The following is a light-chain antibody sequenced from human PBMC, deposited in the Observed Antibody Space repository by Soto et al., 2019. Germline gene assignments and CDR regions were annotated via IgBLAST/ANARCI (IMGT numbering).Light chain of an antibody. Sequence: IQMTQSPSSLSASVGDRVIITCRASQGIGNSLAWYQQKAGRVPKLLMHSASTLLSGVPSRFSGSGSGTDFTLTISSLQPEDVGTYYCQQYDSAPWTFGQGTKVEIK. V-gene: IGKV1-27*01. CDR2: SAS. CDR1: QGIGNS. CDR3: QQYDSAPWT. J-gene: IGKJ1*01.